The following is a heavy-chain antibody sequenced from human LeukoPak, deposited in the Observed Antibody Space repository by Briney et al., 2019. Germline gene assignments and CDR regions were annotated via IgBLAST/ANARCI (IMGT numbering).Heavy chain of an antibody. CDR1: GFTFSGSS. V-gene: IGHV3-73*01. D-gene: IGHD6-13*01. Sequence: GGSLELSCEASGFTFSGSSIHWVRQASGKGLGWVGLIRTKANSYATAYAASVTGRFTISRDDSKDTSYLQMNSLKTEDTALYFCTTSYSGNSWYDWFGPWGQGTLVTVSS. J-gene: IGHJ5*02. CDR3: TTSYSGNSWYDWFGP. CDR2: IRTKANSYAT.